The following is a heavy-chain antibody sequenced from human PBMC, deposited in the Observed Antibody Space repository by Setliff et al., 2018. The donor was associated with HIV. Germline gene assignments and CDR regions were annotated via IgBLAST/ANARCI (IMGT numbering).Heavy chain of an antibody. CDR3: AKEGDYYGSGSYYSF. J-gene: IGHJ4*02. D-gene: IGHD3-10*01. Sequence: PGGSLRLSCAASGFAFDDYGMGWVRQVPGKGLEWVSGMNWNGGNIRYADSVKGRFTISRDNAKNTLHLQMNSLRAEDTALYYCAKEGDYYGSGSYYSFWGQGTLVTVSS. CDR2: MNWNGGNI. CDR1: GFAFDDYG. V-gene: IGHV3-20*04.